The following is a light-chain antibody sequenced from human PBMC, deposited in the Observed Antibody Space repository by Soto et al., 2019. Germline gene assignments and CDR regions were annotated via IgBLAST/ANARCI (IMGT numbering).Light chain of an antibody. Sequence: EIVLTQSPATLSLSPGERATLSCRASQSVSSYLAWYQQKPGQAPRLLIYDASNRATRIPARFSGSGSGTDFTLTISSLEPEDFAVYYCQQRSNWPLTFGGGTKV. CDR1: QSVSSY. CDR3: QQRSNWPLT. CDR2: DAS. V-gene: IGKV3-11*01. J-gene: IGKJ4*01.